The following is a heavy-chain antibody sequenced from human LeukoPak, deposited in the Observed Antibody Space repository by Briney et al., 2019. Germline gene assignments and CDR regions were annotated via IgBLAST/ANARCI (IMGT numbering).Heavy chain of an antibody. CDR3: ARPLVRGVTMRALFDY. CDR2: IAYDGSDK. V-gene: IGHV3-30*03. D-gene: IGHD3-10*01. Sequence: GGSLRLSCVASGFIFSSYGMHWVRKAPGKGLEWVAVIAYDGSDKYYADSVKGRFTISRDKSKNTLYLQMNGLRTEDTAVYYCARPLVRGVTMRALFDYWGQGILVAVSS. J-gene: IGHJ4*02. CDR1: GFIFSSYG.